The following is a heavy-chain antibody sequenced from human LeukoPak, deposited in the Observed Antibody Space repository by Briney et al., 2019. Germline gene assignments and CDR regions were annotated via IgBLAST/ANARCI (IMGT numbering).Heavy chain of an antibody. CDR3: ARDLIAAAGTLRYYGMDV. V-gene: IGHV3-38-3*01. J-gene: IGHJ6*02. CDR2: ISGGST. CDR1: GFTVSSNE. D-gene: IGHD6-13*01. Sequence: GGSLRLSCAASGFTVSSNEMSWVRQAPGKGLEWVSSISGGSTYYADSRKGRFTISRDNSKNTLHLQMNSLRAEDTAVYYCARDLIAAAGTLRYYGMDVWGQGTTVTVSS.